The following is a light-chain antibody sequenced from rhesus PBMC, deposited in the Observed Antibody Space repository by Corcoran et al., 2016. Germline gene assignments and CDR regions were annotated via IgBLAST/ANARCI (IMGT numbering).Light chain of an antibody. CDR3: QQYSNWPRT. CDR2: GAP. CDR1: QSVSSS. Sequence: EIVLTQSPATLSLSPGERATLSCRASQSVSSSLAWYQQKPEQAPRLLIDGAPSRATGIPDRVSGGGSGTDFTFTISSVEPEDFAVYYCQQYSNWPRTFGQGTKVEIK. J-gene: IGKJ1*01. V-gene: IGKV3-42*03.